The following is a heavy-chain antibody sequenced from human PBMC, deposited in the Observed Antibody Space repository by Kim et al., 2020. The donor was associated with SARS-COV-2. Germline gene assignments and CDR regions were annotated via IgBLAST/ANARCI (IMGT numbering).Heavy chain of an antibody. D-gene: IGHD5-12*01. V-gene: IGHV3-49*04. CDR3: TRDSYGGPPPHGFDV. J-gene: IGHJ3*01. Sequence: GGSLRLSCTTSGFNFGDYSMTWVRQAPGKGLEWVGFISAKRYGGRTEYSASGKGRFTISRDDSISIVYLQMNSLKNDDTAVYYCTRDSYGGPPPHGFDVWGQGTTVTVS. CDR1: GFNFGDYS. CDR2: ISAKRYGGRT.